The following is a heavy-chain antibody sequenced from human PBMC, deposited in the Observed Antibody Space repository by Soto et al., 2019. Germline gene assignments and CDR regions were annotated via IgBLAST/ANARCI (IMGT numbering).Heavy chain of an antibody. D-gene: IGHD5-18*01. CDR1: GFSLSTSGVG. CDR3: AHSIPTRGYSYGRFDY. CDR2: IYWNDDK. J-gene: IGHJ4*02. Sequence: ETGPTLVNPTQTLTLTCTFSGFSLSTSGVGVGWIRQPPGKALEWLALIYWNDDKRYSPSLKSRLTITKDTSKNQVVLTMTNMDPVDTATYYCAHSIPTRGYSYGRFDYWGQGTLVTVSS. V-gene: IGHV2-5*01.